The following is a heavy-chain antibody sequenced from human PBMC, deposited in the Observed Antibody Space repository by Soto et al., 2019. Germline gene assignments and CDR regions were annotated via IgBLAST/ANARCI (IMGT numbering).Heavy chain of an antibody. CDR2: IYYSGST. J-gene: IGHJ5*02. CDR3: ARLAAYYQSLDP. D-gene: IGHD3-9*01. Sequence: PSETLSLTCTVSGGSISSCYWSWIRQPPGKGLEWIGYIYYSGSTNYNPSLKSRVTISLDTSKNQFSLKLSSVTAADTAVYYCARLAAYYQSLDPWRHGIQVTVSS. V-gene: IGHV4-59*08. CDR1: GGSISSCY.